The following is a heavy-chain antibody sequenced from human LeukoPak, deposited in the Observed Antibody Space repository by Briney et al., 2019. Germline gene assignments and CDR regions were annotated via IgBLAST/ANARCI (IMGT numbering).Heavy chain of an antibody. CDR2: IYHSGST. CDR3: ARRNTMRPLDY. CDR1: GGSISSSNW. V-gene: IGHV4-4*02. D-gene: IGHD3-10*01. J-gene: IGHJ4*02. Sequence: SGTLSLTCAVSGGSISSSNWWSWVRQPPGKGLEWIGEIYHSGSTNYNPSLKSRVTISVDTSKNQFSLKLSSVTAADTAVYYCARRNTMRPLDYWGQGTLVTVSS.